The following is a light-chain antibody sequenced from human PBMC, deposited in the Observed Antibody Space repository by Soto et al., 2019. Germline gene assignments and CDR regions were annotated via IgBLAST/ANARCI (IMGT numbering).Light chain of an antibody. CDR2: EVS. V-gene: IGLV2-14*01. Sequence: QSVLTQPASVSGSPGQSITISCIGASSDINTSRYVSWYQQHPGKAPKLLIYEVSIRPSGVSSRFSGSKSANTASLTISGLQPEDEADYFCSSDVSENTYVFGTGTKVTVL. CDR1: SSDINTSRY. CDR3: SSDVSENTYV. J-gene: IGLJ1*01.